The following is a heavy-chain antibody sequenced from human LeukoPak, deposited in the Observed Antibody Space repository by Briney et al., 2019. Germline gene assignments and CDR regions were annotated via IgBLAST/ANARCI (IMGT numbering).Heavy chain of an antibody. CDR3: AKVEGASKASVY. CDR2: ISGSASGA. V-gene: IGHV3-23*01. Sequence: GGSLRLSCAASGFTFSSYAMSWVRQAPGKGLEWVSAISGSASGAYYADSVKGRFAISRDNSKNTLYLQMNSLRAEDTAVYYCAKVEGASKASVYWGQGALVTVSS. J-gene: IGHJ4*02. D-gene: IGHD1-1*01. CDR1: GFTFSSYA.